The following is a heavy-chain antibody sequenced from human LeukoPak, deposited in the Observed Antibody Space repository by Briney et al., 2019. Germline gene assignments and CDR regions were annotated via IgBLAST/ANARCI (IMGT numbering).Heavy chain of an antibody. J-gene: IGHJ4*02. CDR1: GFTFSSYS. CDR3: ARDPSSSGSYYGY. V-gene: IGHV3-21*01. Sequence: GGSLRLSCAASGFTFSSYSMNWVRQAPGKGLEWVSSISSSSSYIYYADSVKGRFTISRDNAKNSLYLQMNSLRAEDTAVYYCARDPSSSGSYYGYWGQGTLVTVSS. CDR2: ISSSSSYI. D-gene: IGHD1-26*01.